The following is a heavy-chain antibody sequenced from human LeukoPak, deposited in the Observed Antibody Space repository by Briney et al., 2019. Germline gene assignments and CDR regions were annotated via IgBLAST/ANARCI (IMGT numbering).Heavy chain of an antibody. CDR1: GYSLSDSS. D-gene: IGHD3-22*01. V-gene: IGHV1-24*01. Sequence: ASVKVSCKVSGYSLSDSSMHWVRQAPGKGLEWMGTFNPEDGETIYAQKFQGRVTMTEDTSIDTAYLDLSSLRSEDTAVYYCATPRYPDNRGYYYDLTYWGQGTLVTVSS. J-gene: IGHJ4*02. CDR2: FNPEDGET. CDR3: ATPRYPDNRGYYYDLTY.